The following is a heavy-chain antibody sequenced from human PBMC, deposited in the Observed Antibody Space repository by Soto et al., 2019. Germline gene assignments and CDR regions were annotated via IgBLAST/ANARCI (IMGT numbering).Heavy chain of an antibody. V-gene: IGHV3-23*01. CDR3: ARVKGDSSSWYAFHYFYGMDV. J-gene: IGHJ6*02. D-gene: IGHD6-13*01. Sequence: EVQLLESGGGLVQPGGSLRLSCAASGFTFSSYSMSWVRQAPGKGLEWVSGFRTGGDDATTYYADSVKGRFTISRDNSKNTLYLQMNSLRAEDTAVYYCARVKGDSSSWYAFHYFYGMDVWGQGTTVTVSS. CDR1: GFTFSSYS. CDR2: FRTGGDDATT.